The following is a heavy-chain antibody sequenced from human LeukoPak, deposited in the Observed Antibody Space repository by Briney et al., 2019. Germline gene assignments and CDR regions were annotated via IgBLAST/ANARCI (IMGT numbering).Heavy chain of an antibody. V-gene: IGHV4-59*12. CDR2: IYYSGST. CDR3: ARGHSLGY. D-gene: IGHD5-18*01. Sequence: SETLSLTCTVSGGSISSYYWSWIRQPPGKGLEWIGYIYYSGSTNYNPSLKSRVTISVDTSKNQFSLKLSSVTAANTAVYYCARGHSLGYWGQGTLVTVSS. J-gene: IGHJ4*02. CDR1: GGSISSYY.